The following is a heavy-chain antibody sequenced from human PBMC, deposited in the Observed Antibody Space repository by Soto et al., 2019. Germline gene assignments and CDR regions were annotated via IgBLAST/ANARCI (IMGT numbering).Heavy chain of an antibody. CDR2: IIPMLTVR. V-gene: IGHV1-69*02. J-gene: IGHJ3*01. D-gene: IGHD2-2*01. Sequence: QVHLVQSGAEVKKPGSSVKVSCKAAGGTFSTYTLIWVRQAPGQGLEWMGRIIPMLTVRNSAQKFQGRVTLTADKSTSTAFMALTSLRSDDTAVYYCSIGSWSAETFDVWGQGTMVTVSS. CDR1: GGTFSTYT. CDR3: SIGSWSAETFDV.